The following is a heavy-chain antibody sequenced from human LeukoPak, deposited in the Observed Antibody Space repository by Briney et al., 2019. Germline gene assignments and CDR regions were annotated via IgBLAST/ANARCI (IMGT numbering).Heavy chain of an antibody. D-gene: IGHD3-22*01. CDR1: GGSVSGDY. Sequence: SETLSLTCAVSGGSVSGDYWSWIRQPPGKGLEFIGYIYYSGSTNYNPSLKSRVTISVDTSKNQFSLKLSSVTAADTAVYYCACLTTADAFDIWGQGTMVTVSS. J-gene: IGHJ3*02. V-gene: IGHV4-59*02. CDR3: ACLTTADAFDI. CDR2: IYYSGST.